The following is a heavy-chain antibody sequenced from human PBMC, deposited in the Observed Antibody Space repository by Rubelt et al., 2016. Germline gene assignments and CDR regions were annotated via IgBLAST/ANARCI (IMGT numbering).Heavy chain of an antibody. CDR2: INSDGSSS. V-gene: IGHV3-74*01. CDR1: ELTSLTPSGFW. Sequence: DSRGGLAQPGGSLRLSCAASELTSLTPSGFWMHWVRQAPGMGLVWVARINSDGSSSSYADYVKGRFTISRDNAKNTLYLQMNSLRAEDTAVYYCARDLVQYHTIFGVVIPSYYFDYWGQGTLVTVSS. D-gene: IGHD3-3*01. J-gene: IGHJ4*02. CDR3: ARDLVQYHTIFGVVIPSYYFDY.